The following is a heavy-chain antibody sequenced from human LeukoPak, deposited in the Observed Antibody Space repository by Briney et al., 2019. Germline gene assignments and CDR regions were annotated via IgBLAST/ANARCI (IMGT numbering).Heavy chain of an antibody. J-gene: IGHJ4*02. V-gene: IGHV3-21*01. Sequence: GGSLRLSCTASAFTFSIYSMNWVRQAPGKGLEWVSINSSSSNDIHYADSVKGRFTISRDNTKNSVYLQMNSLRDEDTAVYYCARGATADTRHLDYWGQGTLVTVSS. CDR2: NSSSSNDI. CDR3: ARGATADTRHLDY. D-gene: IGHD2-21*02. CDR1: AFTFSIYS.